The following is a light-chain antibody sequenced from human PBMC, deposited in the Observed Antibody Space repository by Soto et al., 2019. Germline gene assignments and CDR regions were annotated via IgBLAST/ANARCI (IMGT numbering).Light chain of an antibody. CDR3: QHYHNWLIT. V-gene: IGKV3-15*01. J-gene: IGKJ5*01. Sequence: IMMSQSPAAVSVSQGERVTLSCRASQSVDINLAWYQQKPGQAPRLLIYGASARATDVPARFSGSGSGTEFTLTISSLQSEDFAVYYCQHYHNWLITSGQATRLAI. CDR2: GAS. CDR1: QSVDIN.